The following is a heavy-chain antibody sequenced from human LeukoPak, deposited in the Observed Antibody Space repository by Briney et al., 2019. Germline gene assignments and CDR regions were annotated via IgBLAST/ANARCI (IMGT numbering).Heavy chain of an antibody. J-gene: IGHJ5*02. Sequence: SETLSLTCTVSGGSNSSYYWSWLRQPPGTGLEWIGYIYYSGSTNYNPSLKSRVTISVDTSKNQVSLKLSTVTAADTAVYYCAREELPGSWFDPGGQGTLVTVSS. CDR3: AREELPGSWFDP. D-gene: IGHD5-24*01. CDR1: GGSNSSYY. CDR2: IYYSGST. V-gene: IGHV4-59*01.